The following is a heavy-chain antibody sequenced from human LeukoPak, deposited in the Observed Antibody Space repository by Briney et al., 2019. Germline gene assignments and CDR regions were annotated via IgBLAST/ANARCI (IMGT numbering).Heavy chain of an antibody. D-gene: IGHD3-10*01. CDR1: GGSISSSSYY. Sequence: SETLSLTCTVSGGSISSSSYYWGWIRQPPGKGLEWIGIIYYSGSTYYNPSLKNRVTISVDTSKNQFSLKLSSVTAADTAVYYCARDGPIYYGSGSRRYYYYGMDVWGQGTTVTVSS. V-gene: IGHV4-39*02. CDR3: ARDGPIYYGSGSRRYYYYGMDV. CDR2: IYYSGST. J-gene: IGHJ6*02.